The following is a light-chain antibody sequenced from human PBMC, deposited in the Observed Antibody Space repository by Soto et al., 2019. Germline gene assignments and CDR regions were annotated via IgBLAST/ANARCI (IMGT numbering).Light chain of an antibody. J-gene: IGLJ3*02. CDR3: YSTDISGNHGV. Sequence: SYELTQPPSVSVSPGQAARITCSGAALPKKYAYWYQQKSGQAPVLVIYEDSKRPSGIPERFSGSSSGTMATLTITGAQVEDEADYYCYSTDISGNHGVFGGGTKLTVL. CDR2: EDS. CDR1: ALPKKY. V-gene: IGLV3-10*01.